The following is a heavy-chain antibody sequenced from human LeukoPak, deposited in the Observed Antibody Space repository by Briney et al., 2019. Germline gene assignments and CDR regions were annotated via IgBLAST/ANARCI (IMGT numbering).Heavy chain of an antibody. CDR3: AKGSSGYFVDL. CDR2: LTGSGGNT. CDR1: GFTFSSYA. Sequence: GGSLRLSCAASGFTFSSYAMSWVRQAPGKGLEWVSGLTGSGGNTYYADSVKGRFTISRDNSKNTLFLQMNSLRAEDTALYYCAKGSSGYFVDLWGQGTLVAVSS. J-gene: IGHJ5*02. V-gene: IGHV3-23*01. D-gene: IGHD3-22*01.